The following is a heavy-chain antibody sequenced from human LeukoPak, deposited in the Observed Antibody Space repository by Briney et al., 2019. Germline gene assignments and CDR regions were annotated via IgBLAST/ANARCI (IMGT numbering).Heavy chain of an antibody. D-gene: IGHD6-25*01. V-gene: IGHV1-18*01. J-gene: IGHJ4*02. CDR3: ARVSGIAAAGHPDY. CDR1: GYTFTSYG. CDR2: ISAYNGNT. Sequence: ASVKVSCKASGYTFTSYGISRVRQAPGQGLEWMGWISAYNGNTNYAQKLQGRVTMTTDTSTSTAYMELRSLRSDDTAVYYCARVSGIAAAGHPDYWGQGTLVTVSS.